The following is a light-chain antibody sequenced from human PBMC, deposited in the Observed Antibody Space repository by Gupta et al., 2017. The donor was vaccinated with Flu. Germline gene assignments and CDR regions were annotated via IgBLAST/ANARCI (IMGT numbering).Light chain of an antibody. J-gene: IGKJ4*01. V-gene: IGKV3-15*01. CDR2: GAS. CDR3: QQYNNWPLT. CDR1: QSVTSN. Sequence: PATLSVSPGERATLSCRASQSVTSNLAWYQQKPGQGPRLLIYGASTRATTIPARFSGSGSETDFTLTISSLQSEDFAVYFCQQYNNWPLTFGGGTKVEIK.